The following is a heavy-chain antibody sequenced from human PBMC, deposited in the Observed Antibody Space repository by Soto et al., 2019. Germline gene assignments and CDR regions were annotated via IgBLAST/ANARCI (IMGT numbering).Heavy chain of an antibody. Sequence: GESLKISCKGSGYNFNRYWIGWVRQMPGKGLEWMGVIYPGDSDTRYRPSLQGQVTISAVKSSSAAYLQWSSLQASDTATYYCARSLVNGTYEAFDIWGQGTMVTVSS. J-gene: IGHJ3*02. CDR1: GYNFNRYW. CDR3: ARSLVNGTYEAFDI. D-gene: IGHD6-13*01. V-gene: IGHV5-51*06. CDR2: IYPGDSDT.